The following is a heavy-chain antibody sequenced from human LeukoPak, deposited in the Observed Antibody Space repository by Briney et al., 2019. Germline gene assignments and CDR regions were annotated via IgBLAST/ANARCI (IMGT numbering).Heavy chain of an antibody. CDR1: GGTFSSYA. J-gene: IGHJ4*02. Sequence: ASVKVSCKASGGTFSSYAISWVRQAPGQGLEWMGRIIPILGIANYAQKFQGRVTITADKSTSTAYMELSSLRSEDTAVYYCASTLYYYDSSGYYPGLDYWGQGTLVTVSS. CDR2: IIPILGIA. D-gene: IGHD3-22*01. CDR3: ASTLYYYDSSGYYPGLDY. V-gene: IGHV1-69*04.